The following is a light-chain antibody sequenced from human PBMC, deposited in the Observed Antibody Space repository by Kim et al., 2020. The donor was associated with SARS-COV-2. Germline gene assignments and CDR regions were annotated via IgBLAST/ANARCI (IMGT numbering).Light chain of an antibody. CDR2: DIS. CDR3: QQRDNWPPGAT. Sequence: EIVLTQSPATLSLSPGERVTLSCRASQSVTRYLAWYQQKPGQAPRLLIYDISNRATGIPARFSGSGSGTDFTLTISSLEPEDFAVYYCQQRDNWPPGATFGGGTKVDIK. V-gene: IGKV3-11*01. J-gene: IGKJ4*01. CDR1: QSVTRY.